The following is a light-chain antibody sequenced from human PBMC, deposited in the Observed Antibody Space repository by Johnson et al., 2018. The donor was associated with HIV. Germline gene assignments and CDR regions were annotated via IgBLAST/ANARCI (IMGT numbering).Light chain of an antibody. Sequence: QSVLTQPPSVSAAPGQKVTISCSGSSSNIGNNYVSWYQQLPGTAPKLFIYEKNKRPSGIPDRFSASKSGTSATLVITGLQTGDEADYYCGAWDSSLSAHFVFGTGTKVTVL. CDR1: SSNIGNNY. V-gene: IGLV1-51*02. CDR3: GAWDSSLSAHFV. J-gene: IGLJ1*01. CDR2: EKN.